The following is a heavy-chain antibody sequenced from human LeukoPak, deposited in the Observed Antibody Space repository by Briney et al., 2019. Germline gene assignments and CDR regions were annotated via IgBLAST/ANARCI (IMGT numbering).Heavy chain of an antibody. V-gene: IGHV4-59*08. CDR2: IDNSGST. D-gene: IGHD5-24*01. J-gene: IGHJ4*02. CDR3: ARQGSRDGYPYFFDY. Sequence: SETLSLTCTVSGGSISSYYWSWIRQPPGKELQWIGYIDNSGSTNYNPSLKSRVTMSVNTSKNQFFLNLSSVSAADTAVYYCARQGSRDGYPYFFDYWGQGTLVTVSS. CDR1: GGSISSYY.